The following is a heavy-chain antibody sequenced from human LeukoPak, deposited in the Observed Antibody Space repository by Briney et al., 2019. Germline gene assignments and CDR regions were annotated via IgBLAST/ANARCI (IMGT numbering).Heavy chain of an antibody. Sequence: SETLSLTCLVSGASISDSYWTWIRQPPGKTLEWIGYIYYTGDNDYNPSLKSRVTMSVDTSKSHLSLKLTSVTAADTAGYYCARFTARAREIDYWGQGILVTVSS. J-gene: IGHJ4*01. D-gene: IGHD5-18*01. CDR2: IYYTGDN. CDR1: GASISDSY. CDR3: ARFTARAREIDY. V-gene: IGHV4-59*08.